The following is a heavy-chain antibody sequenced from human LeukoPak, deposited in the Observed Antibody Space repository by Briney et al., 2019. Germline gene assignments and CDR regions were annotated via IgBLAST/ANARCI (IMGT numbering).Heavy chain of an antibody. CDR2: IRNDGSYE. J-gene: IGHJ4*02. Sequence: GGSLRLSCAASGFTFSDYGMHWVRQAPGKGLEWVAFIRNDGSYEYYPDSVKGRFTISRDNSRNALFLQMNSLRAEDTAVYYCASRVEWFESDDYWGQGTLVTVSS. CDR1: GFTFSDYG. CDR3: ASRVEWFESDDY. V-gene: IGHV3-30*02. D-gene: IGHD3-3*01.